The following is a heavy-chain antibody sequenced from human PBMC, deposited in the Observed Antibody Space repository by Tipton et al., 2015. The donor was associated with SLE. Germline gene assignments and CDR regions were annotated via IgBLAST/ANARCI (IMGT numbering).Heavy chain of an antibody. CDR3: ARYFYDSSGVCLFDL. D-gene: IGHD3-22*01. CDR1: SGSVSSGSYY. V-gene: IGHV4-31*03. Sequence: TLSLTCSVSSGSVSSGSYYWSWIRQHPGKGLEWIGYVFSSGTTYYNPSLQCRLSMSLDTSKNQLSLQLSSVTSADTAVYYCARYFYDSSGVCLFDLWGQGTLVTVSS. CDR2: VFSSGTT. J-gene: IGHJ4*02.